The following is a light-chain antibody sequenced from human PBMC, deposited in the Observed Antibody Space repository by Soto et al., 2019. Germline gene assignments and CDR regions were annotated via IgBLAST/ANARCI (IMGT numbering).Light chain of an antibody. CDR2: GAA. J-gene: IGKJ1*01. V-gene: IGKV3-20*01. CDR3: QPYGSSQWT. CDR1: QSVNSDD. Sequence: EIVLTQSPDTLSLSPGERATLSFRASQSVNSDDLVWYQQKPGQAPSLLIYGAAIRATGIPDRFSGSGSGTDFTLTISRLEHEDFAVYYCQPYGSSQWTFGRGTKVEF.